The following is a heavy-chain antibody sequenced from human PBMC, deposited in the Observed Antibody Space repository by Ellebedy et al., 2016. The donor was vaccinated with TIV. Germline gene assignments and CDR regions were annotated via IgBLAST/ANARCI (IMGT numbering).Heavy chain of an antibody. J-gene: IGHJ5*02. Sequence: MPSETLSLTCTVSGDSISSYYWSWIRQPPGKGLEWIGFIYYSGSTNYNPSLKSRVTISVDTSKNQFSLNLSSVTAADTAVYYCARDPALPRGRFDTWGQGTLVTVSS. CDR2: IYYSGST. CDR1: GDSISSYY. CDR3: ARDPALPRGRFDT. V-gene: IGHV4-59*12.